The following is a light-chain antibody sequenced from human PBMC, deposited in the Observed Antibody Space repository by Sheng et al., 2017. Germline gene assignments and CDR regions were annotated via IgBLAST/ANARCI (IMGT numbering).Light chain of an antibody. V-gene: IGKV3-15*01. CDR2: GAS. CDR1: QSVSSN. CDR3: QQYNNWPLWLT. J-gene: IGKJ4*01. Sequence: EIVMTQSPATLSVSPGERATLSCRASQSVSSNLAWYQQKPGQAPRLLIYGASTRATGVPARFSGSGSGTEFTLTISSLQSEDFALYFCQQYNNWPLWLTFGGGTKVEIK.